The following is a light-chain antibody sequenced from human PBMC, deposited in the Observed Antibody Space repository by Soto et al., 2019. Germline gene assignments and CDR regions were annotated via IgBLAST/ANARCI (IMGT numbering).Light chain of an antibody. CDR2: DVN. Sequence: QSALTQPRSVSGSPGQSVTISCTGTSSDVGGYNYVSWYQQHPGKAPKLMIYDVNKRPSGVPDRFSGSKSGNTASLTISGLQAEDEADYYFCSYACSYTVVFGGGTKLTVL. J-gene: IGLJ2*01. CDR3: CSYACSYTVV. V-gene: IGLV2-11*01. CDR1: SSDVGGYNY.